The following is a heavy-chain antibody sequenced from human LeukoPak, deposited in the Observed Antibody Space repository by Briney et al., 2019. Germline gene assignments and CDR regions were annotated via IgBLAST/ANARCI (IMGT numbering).Heavy chain of an antibody. D-gene: IGHD6-13*01. CDR3: AVEGIAAAGILDY. J-gene: IGHJ4*02. CDR1: GFTFSSYA. CDR2: ISYDGSNK. V-gene: IGHV3-30-3*01. Sequence: GGSLRLSCAASGFTFSSYAMHWARQAPDKGLEWVAVISYDGSNKYYAHSVKGRLTISGDNSKNTLYLQMNSLRAEDTAVYYCAVEGIAAAGILDYWGQGTLVTVSS.